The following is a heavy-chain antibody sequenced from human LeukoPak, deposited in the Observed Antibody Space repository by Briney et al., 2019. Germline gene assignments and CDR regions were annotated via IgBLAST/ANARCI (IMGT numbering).Heavy chain of an antibody. D-gene: IGHD3-22*01. Sequence: PGGSLRLSCVASGFTFSSYWMHWVRQDPRKGLVWVSRISGDGRNINYADSVRGRFTISRDNAKNTLYLQMNSLRAEDTALYYCAKGYSGYWTDAFDIWGQGTMVTVSS. CDR2: ISGDGRNI. V-gene: IGHV3-74*01. CDR3: AKGYSGYWTDAFDI. J-gene: IGHJ3*02. CDR1: GFTFSSYW.